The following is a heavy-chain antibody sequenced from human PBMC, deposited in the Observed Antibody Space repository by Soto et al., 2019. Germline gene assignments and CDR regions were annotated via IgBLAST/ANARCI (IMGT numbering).Heavy chain of an antibody. V-gene: IGHV4-39*01. D-gene: IGHD5-12*01. CDR2: IYYSGST. CDR3: ARHSHQGGGYDFDY. CDR1: GGSISSSSYY. J-gene: IGHJ4*02. Sequence: SETLSLTCTVSGGSISSSSYYWGWIRQPPGKGLEWIGSIYYSGSTYYNPSLKSRVTISVDTSKNQFSLKLSSVTAADTAVYYCARHSHQGGGYDFDYWGQGTLVTVSS.